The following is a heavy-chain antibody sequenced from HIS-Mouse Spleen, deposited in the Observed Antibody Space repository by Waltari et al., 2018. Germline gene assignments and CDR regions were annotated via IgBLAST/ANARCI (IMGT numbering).Heavy chain of an antibody. CDR2: IYYSGST. Sequence: QLQLQESGPGLVTPSETLSLTRTVPGGSIRSRSYYWGWIRQPPGKGLEWIGSIYYSGSTYYNPSLKSRVTISVDTSKNQFSLKLSSVTAADTAVYYCAREIPYSSSWYDWYFDLWGRGTLVTVSS. CDR3: AREIPYSSSWYDWYFDL. D-gene: IGHD6-13*01. V-gene: IGHV4-39*07. J-gene: IGHJ2*01. CDR1: GGSIRSRSYY.